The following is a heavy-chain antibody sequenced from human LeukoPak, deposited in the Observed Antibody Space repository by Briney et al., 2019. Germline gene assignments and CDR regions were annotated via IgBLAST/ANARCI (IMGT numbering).Heavy chain of an antibody. CDR1: GGSFSGYY. J-gene: IGHJ4*02. Sequence: SETLSLTCAVYGGSFSGYYWSWIRQPPGKGLEWIGEINHSGSTSYNPSLKSRVTISVDTSKNQFSLKLSSVTAADTAVYYCARDPPPETYYYDSSGPPGWGQGTLVTVSS. D-gene: IGHD3-22*01. V-gene: IGHV4-34*01. CDR2: INHSGST. CDR3: ARDPPPETYYYDSSGPPG.